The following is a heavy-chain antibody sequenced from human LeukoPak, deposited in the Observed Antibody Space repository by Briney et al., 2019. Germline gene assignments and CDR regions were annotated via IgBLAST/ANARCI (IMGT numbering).Heavy chain of an antibody. V-gene: IGHV3-74*01. CDR2: INSDGSST. CDR1: GFTFSSYW. CDR3: AKASSVYMVRGVINNY. Sequence: GGSLRLSCAASGFTFSSYWMHWVRQAPGKGLVWVSRINSDGSSTSYADSVKGRFTISRDNAKNTLYLQMDSLRAEDTAVYYCAKASSVYMVRGVINNYWGQGTLVTVSS. D-gene: IGHD3-10*01. J-gene: IGHJ4*02.